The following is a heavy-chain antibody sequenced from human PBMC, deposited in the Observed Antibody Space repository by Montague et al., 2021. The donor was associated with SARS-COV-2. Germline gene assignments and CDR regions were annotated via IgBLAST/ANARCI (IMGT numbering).Heavy chain of an antibody. CDR2: IYYSGST. CDR1: GGSVNSGSYH. J-gene: IGHJ4*02. V-gene: IGHV4-61*01. D-gene: IGHD3-3*01. Sequence: SETLSLTCTVSGGSVNSGSYHWNWIRQPPGKGLEWIGYIYYSGSTSYNPSLKSRVTISLDTSKNQFSLNLTSVTAADTALYFCARELEIHDFSSGYYIGDWGQGTLVTVSS. CDR3: ARELEIHDFSSGYYIGD.